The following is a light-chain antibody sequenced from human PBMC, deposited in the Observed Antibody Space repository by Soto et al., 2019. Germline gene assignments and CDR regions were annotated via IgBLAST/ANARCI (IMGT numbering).Light chain of an antibody. Sequence: QSALTQPASVSGSPGQSITISCTGTSSDVGGYNYVSWYQQHPGKAPKFMIYDVSNRPSGVSNRFSGSKSGNTASLTISGLQADYVVYYYCRPPTTSIFPQTVLGPGPMGTV. CDR1: SSDVGGYNY. CDR2: DVS. CDR3: RPPTTSIFPQTV. V-gene: IGLV2-14*01. J-gene: IGLJ1*01.